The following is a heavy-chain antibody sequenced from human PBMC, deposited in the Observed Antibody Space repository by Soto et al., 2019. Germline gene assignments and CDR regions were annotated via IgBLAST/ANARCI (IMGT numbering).Heavy chain of an antibody. J-gene: IGHJ4*02. CDR3: ATGTFNFDS. CDR2: ISGSGGST. CDR1: GFTFSSYA. Sequence: GGSLRLSCAASGFTFSSYAMSWVRQAPGKGLEWGSSISGSGGSTYYADSVKGRFIISRDNSKSTLYLQMNSLRAEDTAVYYCATGTFNFDSWGQGTLVTVSS. V-gene: IGHV3-23*01.